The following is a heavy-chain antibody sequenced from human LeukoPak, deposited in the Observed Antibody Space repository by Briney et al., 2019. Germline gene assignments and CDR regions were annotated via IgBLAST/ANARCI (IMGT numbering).Heavy chain of an antibody. CDR1: GYSISSGYY. J-gene: IGHJ4*02. CDR3: ARGLPPRIYYDSSGYYSYYFDS. Sequence: SETLSLTCTVSGYSISSGYYWGWIRQPPGKGLEWIGSIYHSGSTYYNPSLKSRVTISVDTSKNQFSLKLSSVTAADTAVYYCARGLPPRIYYDSSGYYSYYFDSWGLGTLVTVSS. V-gene: IGHV4-38-2*02. D-gene: IGHD3-22*01. CDR2: IYHSGST.